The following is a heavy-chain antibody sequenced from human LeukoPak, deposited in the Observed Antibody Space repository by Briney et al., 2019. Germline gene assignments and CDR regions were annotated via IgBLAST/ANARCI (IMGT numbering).Heavy chain of an antibody. J-gene: IGHJ4*02. CDR3: ARAFNWNDLGN. CDR1: GFTFSGSW. Sequence: PGGSLRLSCVASGFTFSGSWMHWVRHAPGKGLVWVSRIVSDGASTNYADSVKGRFTISRDNAKNTLYLQMNSLRAEDTAVYYCARAFNWNDLGNWGQGTLVTVSS. D-gene: IGHD1-20*01. CDR2: IVSDGAST. V-gene: IGHV3-74*01.